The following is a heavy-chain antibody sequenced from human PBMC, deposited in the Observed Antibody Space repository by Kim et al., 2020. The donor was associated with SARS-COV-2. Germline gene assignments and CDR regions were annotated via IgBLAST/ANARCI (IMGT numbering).Heavy chain of an antibody. CDR3: AKQGYISELTTYYGMDL. D-gene: IGHD4-4*01. J-gene: IGHJ6*02. V-gene: IGHV3-30*02. Sequence: LKGRFTISRDYSKNTLYLPMNSLTAEDTAVYYCAKQGYISELTTYYGMDLWGQGTTVTVSS.